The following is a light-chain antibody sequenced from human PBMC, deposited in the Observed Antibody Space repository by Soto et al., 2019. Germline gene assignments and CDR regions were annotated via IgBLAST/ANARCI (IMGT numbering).Light chain of an antibody. CDR2: TAS. CDR3: QQSHSSPLS. CDR1: QSISRN. J-gene: IGKJ4*01. V-gene: IGKV1-39*01. Sequence: IQMTQSASAMSASVGDRLTIPCRASQSISRNLNWYQQKPGKAPGLLIDTASNLQSGVPSRCSGRGSGTDCALNSSSLQPEDSAVYYCQQSHSSPLSFGGGTKVDIK.